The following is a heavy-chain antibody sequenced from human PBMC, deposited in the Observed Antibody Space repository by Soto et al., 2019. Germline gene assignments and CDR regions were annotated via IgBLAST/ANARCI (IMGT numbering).Heavy chain of an antibody. V-gene: IGHV4-31*03. CDR1: GAALNSGNYY. CDR2: IYVTGAV. D-gene: IGHD2-21*01. CDR3: ARLRIATNNYKWFDP. J-gene: IGHJ5*02. Sequence: SETLSLNCSVSGAALNSGNYYWSWIRQVPGKGLEWIGHIYVTGAVDYNPSLRDRITISQDTSERQFSLNLRLVTAADTAVYYCARLRIATNNYKWFDPWGQGTLVTVSS.